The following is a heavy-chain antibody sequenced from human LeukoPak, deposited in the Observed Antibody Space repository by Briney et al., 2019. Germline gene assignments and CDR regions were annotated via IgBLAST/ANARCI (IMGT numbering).Heavy chain of an antibody. D-gene: IGHD1-26*01. V-gene: IGHV4-39*01. CDR2: IYYSGST. J-gene: IGHJ3*02. CDR1: GGSISSGSYY. CDR3: AFAKAYTGSYYTAFDI. Sequence: SETLSLTCTVSGGSISSGSYYWSWIRQPAGKGLEWIGRIYYSGSTYYNPSLKSRVTISVDTSKNQFSLKLSSVTAADTAVYYCAFAKAYTGSYYTAFDIWGQGTMVTVSS.